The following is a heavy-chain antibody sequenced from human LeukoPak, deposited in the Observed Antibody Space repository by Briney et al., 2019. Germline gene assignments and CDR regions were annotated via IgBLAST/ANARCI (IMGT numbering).Heavy chain of an antibody. CDR1: GYTFTSYG. Sequence: ASVKVSCKASGYTFTSYGISWVRQAPGQGLEWMAWINAYNGDTNFAQKLQGRVTVTTDTSTSTAYMELRSLRSDDTAVYYCARDLRSSSVYYFDYWGQGTLVTVCS. J-gene: IGHJ4*02. CDR3: ARDLRSSSVYYFDY. V-gene: IGHV1-18*04. CDR2: INAYNGDT. D-gene: IGHD6-6*01.